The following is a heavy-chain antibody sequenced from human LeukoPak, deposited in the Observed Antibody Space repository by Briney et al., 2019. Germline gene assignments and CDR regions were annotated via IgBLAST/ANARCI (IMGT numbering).Heavy chain of an antibody. D-gene: IGHD1-1*01. CDR2: ISTYNGNT. J-gene: IGHJ3*02. CDR1: GYTFSSYA. CDR3: ARDLSPVQLERRAFDI. Sequence: GASVKVSCRASGYTFSSYAITWVRQAPGQGLEWMGWISTYNGNTKYAEKLQGRVTMTTDTSTSTAYMELRSLRSDDTAVYYCARDLSPVQLERRAFDIWGQGTMVTVSS. V-gene: IGHV1-18*01.